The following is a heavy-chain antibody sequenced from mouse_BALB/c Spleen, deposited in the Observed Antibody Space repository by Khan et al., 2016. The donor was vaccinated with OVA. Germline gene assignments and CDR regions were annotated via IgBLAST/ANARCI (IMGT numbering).Heavy chain of an antibody. J-gene: IGHJ2*01. CDR3: ATYYYGSSRYFDY. CDR2: IDPANGNT. V-gene: IGHV14-3*02. Sequence: VQLKQSGAELVKPGASVKLSCTLSGFNIKDTYMHWVKQRPEQGLEWIGRIDPANGNTKYDPKFQGKATITADTSSHTAYLQLSSLTSEDTAVYYGATYYYGSSRYFDYWGQGTTLTVSS. D-gene: IGHD1-1*01. CDR1: GFNIKDTY.